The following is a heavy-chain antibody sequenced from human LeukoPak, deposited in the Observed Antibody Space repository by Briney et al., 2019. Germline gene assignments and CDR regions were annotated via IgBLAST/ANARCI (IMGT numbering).Heavy chain of an antibody. J-gene: IGHJ4*01. CDR2: VSYSGNT. D-gene: IGHD5-18*01. CDR1: GGSISSYY. V-gene: IGHV4-59*01. CDR3: PRFPASYNSRVMNYFDY. Sequence: PSETLSLTCTVSGGSISSYYWHWIRQPPGKGLEWIGYVSYSGNTNYNPSLESRLTISRDTSKNQFFLKLSSVTAADTAVYYCPRFPASYNSRVMNYFDYWGQEFWSPSPQ.